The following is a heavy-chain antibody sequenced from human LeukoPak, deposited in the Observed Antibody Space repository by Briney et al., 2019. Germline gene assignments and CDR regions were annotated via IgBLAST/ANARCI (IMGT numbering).Heavy chain of an antibody. CDR1: GGSISSYY. J-gene: IGHJ3*02. CDR2: IYYSGST. Sequence: SSETLSLTCTVSGGSISSYYWSWIRQPPGKGLEWIGYIYYSGSTNYNPSLKSRVTISVDTSKNQFSLKLSSVTAADTAVYYRARAVEMATMDIWGQGTMVTVSS. D-gene: IGHD5-24*01. CDR3: ARAVEMATMDI. V-gene: IGHV4-59*01.